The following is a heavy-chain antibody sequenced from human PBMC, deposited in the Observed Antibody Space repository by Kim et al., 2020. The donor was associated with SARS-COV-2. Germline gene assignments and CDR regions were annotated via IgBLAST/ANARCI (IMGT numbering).Heavy chain of an antibody. D-gene: IGHD6-13*01. CDR3: ASSAAAGTRGDDY. Sequence: GGSLRLSCAASGFTFSDYYMSWIRQAPGKGLEWVSYISSSSSYTNYADSVKGRFTISRDNAKNSLYLQMNSLRAEDTAVYYCASSAAAGTRGDDYWGQGTLVTVSS. CDR2: ISSSSSYT. V-gene: IGHV3-11*06. CDR1: GFTFSDYY. J-gene: IGHJ4*02.